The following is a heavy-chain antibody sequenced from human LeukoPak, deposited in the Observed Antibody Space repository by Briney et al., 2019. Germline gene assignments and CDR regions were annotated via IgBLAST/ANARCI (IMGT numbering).Heavy chain of an antibody. CDR3: AKGSASSGYPRDY. CDR1: GFTFTTYG. D-gene: IGHD3-22*01. Sequence: GGSLSLSCAASGFTFTTYGMSWVRQAPGKGLEWVSGISSSGGNTYYADSVKGRFTISRDNSKSTLYLQMNSLRVEDTAVYYCAKGSASSGYPRDYWGQGTLVTVSS. J-gene: IGHJ4*02. CDR2: ISSSGGNT. V-gene: IGHV3-23*01.